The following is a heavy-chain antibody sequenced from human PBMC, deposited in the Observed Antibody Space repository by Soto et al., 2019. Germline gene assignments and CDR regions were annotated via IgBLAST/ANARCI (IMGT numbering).Heavy chain of an antibody. CDR3: ARDGYSSGFDY. Sequence: WIRQAPGKGLEWVSSISTTSSYIYYADSVKGRFTISRDNATNSLYLQMDSLRAEDTAVYYCARDGYSSGFDYWGQGTMVTVSS. CDR2: ISTTSSYI. V-gene: IGHV3-21*01. J-gene: IGHJ4*02. D-gene: IGHD6-19*01.